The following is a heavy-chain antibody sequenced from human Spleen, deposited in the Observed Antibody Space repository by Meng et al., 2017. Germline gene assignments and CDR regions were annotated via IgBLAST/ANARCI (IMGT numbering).Heavy chain of an antibody. CDR3: ARGPTTMAHDFDY. CDR1: GGSFSDYY. CDR2: INHSGST. Sequence: QVQLQQCGAGLLKPSCTLSLPCGVSGGSFSDYYWSWIRQPPGKGLEWIGEINHSGSTNYNPSLESRATISVDTSQNTLSLKLSSVTAADSAVYYCARGPTTMAHDFDYWGQGTLVTVSS. D-gene: IGHD4-11*01. V-gene: IGHV4-34*01. J-gene: IGHJ4*02.